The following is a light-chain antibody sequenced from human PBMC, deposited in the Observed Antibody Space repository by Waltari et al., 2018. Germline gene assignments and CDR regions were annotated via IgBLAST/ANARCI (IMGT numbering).Light chain of an antibody. J-gene: IGLJ3*02. CDR1: SNNVGNYNL. CDR2: DDT. CDR3: CSYAGSSTWV. Sequence: QSALTQPASVSGSPGQSITISCTGSSNNVGNYNLVAWYRQYPGKAPKLMIYDDTKRPSGVSNRFSGSKSGNPASLTISGLQAEDEADYYCCSYAGSSTWVFGAGTKVTVL. V-gene: IGLV2-23*01.